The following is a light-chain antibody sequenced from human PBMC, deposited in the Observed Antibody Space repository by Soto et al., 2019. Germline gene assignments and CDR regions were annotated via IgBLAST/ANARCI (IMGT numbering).Light chain of an antibody. Sequence: EIVLTQSPATLSLSPGERATLSCRASQSVSIYLAWYQQKPGQAPRLLIYDASNRVIGIPARFSGSGSGTDSSLTISSLEPEDFAVYYCQQRSSWPLTFGGGTKVEIK. CDR1: QSVSIY. J-gene: IGKJ4*01. CDR2: DAS. V-gene: IGKV3-11*01. CDR3: QQRSSWPLT.